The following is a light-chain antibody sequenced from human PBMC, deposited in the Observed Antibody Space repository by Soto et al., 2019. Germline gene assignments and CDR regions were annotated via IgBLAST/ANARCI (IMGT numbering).Light chain of an antibody. CDR3: QQYYSYPSIN. CDR1: QFISSY. V-gene: IGKV1-8*01. Sequence: AIRITHSPSSLSASTVDRVTLTFLASQFISSYLSWYQQKPGKAPKLLIYAASTLQSGVPSRFSGSGSGTDFTLTISCLQSEDFATYYCQQYYSYPSINCGKGTRREIK. J-gene: IGKJ5*01. CDR2: AAS.